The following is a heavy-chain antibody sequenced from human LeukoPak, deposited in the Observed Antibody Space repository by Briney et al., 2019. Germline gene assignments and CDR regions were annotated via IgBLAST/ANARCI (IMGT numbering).Heavy chain of an antibody. J-gene: IGHJ4*02. V-gene: IGHV4-4*02. CDR2: ISPTGST. CDR3: ARDLAAAGTQFDY. CDR1: DGSFRTNNW. Sequence: PSGTLSLTCAVSDGSFRTNNWWSWVRQPPGKGLGWIGEISPTGSTSYNPSLKSRVTISLDKSKNHYSLNMSSVTAADTAVYYCARDLAAAGTQFDYWGQGTLVTVSS. D-gene: IGHD6-13*01.